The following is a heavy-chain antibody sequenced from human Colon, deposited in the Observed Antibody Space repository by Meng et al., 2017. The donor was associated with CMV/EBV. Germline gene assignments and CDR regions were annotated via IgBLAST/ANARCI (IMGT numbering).Heavy chain of an antibody. D-gene: IGHD6-19*01. CDR3: VRSSGWSLFDY. V-gene: IGHV1-2*02. CDR1: GYTFSDYY. Sequence: QVQLVQSGAGVKEPGAAVKVSCKTSGYTFSDYYMHWVRQAPGQGLEWMGWIRSDGSATNYAQKFRGRVTMTRDASVSTAYMELSGLTSDDTAVYFRVRSSGWSLFDYWGPGALVTVSS. J-gene: IGHJ4*02. CDR2: IRSDGSAT.